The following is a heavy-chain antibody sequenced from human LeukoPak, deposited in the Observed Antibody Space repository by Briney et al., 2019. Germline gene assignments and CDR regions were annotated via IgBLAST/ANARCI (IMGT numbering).Heavy chain of an antibody. CDR3: AREGEGVPGAMSWFQYYYYYMDV. D-gene: IGHD2-2*01. CDR2: ISAYNGNT. Sequence: ASVKVSCKVSGGTLSDFALNWVRQAPGQGLEWMGWISAYNGNTNYAQKFKGRVTMTTDTLTTTAHMELRSLRSDDTAVYYCAREGEGVPGAMSWFQYYYYYMDVWGKGTTVIVSS. CDR1: GGTLSDFA. V-gene: IGHV1-18*01. J-gene: IGHJ6*03.